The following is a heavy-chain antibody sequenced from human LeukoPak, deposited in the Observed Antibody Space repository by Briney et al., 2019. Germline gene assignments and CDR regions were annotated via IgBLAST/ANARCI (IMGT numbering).Heavy chain of an antibody. V-gene: IGHV2-70*11. J-gene: IGHJ4*02. Sequence: SGPTLVNPTQTLTLTCTFSGFSLSTSGMCVGWIRQPPGKALEWLARIDWDDDKYYSTSLKTRLTISKDTSKNQVVLTMTNMDPVDTATYYCARLYYYDSSGYYQIDYWGQGTLVTVSS. CDR2: IDWDDDK. CDR1: GFSLSTSGMC. CDR3: ARLYYYDSSGYYQIDY. D-gene: IGHD3-22*01.